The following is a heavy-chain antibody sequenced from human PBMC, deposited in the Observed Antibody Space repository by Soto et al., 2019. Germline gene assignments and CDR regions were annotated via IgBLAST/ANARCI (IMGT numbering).Heavy chain of an antibody. V-gene: IGHV4-59*08. Sequence: PSETLSLTCTVSGGSISSYYWSWIRQPPGKGLEWIGYIYYSGSTNYNPSLKSRVTISVDTSKNQFSLKLSSVTAADTAVYYCARARPERFLEWLPNFDYWGQGTLVTVSS. CDR2: IYYSGST. J-gene: IGHJ4*02. CDR3: ARARPERFLEWLPNFDY. CDR1: GGSISSYY. D-gene: IGHD3-3*01.